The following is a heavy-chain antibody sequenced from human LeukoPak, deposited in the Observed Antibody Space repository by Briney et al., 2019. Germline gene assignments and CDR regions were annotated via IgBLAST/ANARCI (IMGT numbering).Heavy chain of an antibody. CDR2: IYYSGST. CDR1: GGSISSYY. V-gene: IGHV4-59*12. Sequence: SETLSLTCTVSGGSISSYYWGWIRQPPGKGLEWIGYIYYSGSTNYNPSLKSRVTISVDTSKNQFSLKLSSVTAADTAVYYCARVLQKNYYGSGSRWDYWGQGTLVTVSS. J-gene: IGHJ4*02. CDR3: ARVLQKNYYGSGSRWDY. D-gene: IGHD3-10*01.